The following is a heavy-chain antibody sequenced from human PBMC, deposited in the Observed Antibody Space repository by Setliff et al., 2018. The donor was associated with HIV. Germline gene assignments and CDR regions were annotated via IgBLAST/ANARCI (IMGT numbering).Heavy chain of an antibody. V-gene: IGHV2-5*01. J-gene: IGHJ4*02. CDR3: AYSGRQLRCPYFDF. D-gene: IGHD1-1*01. Sequence: SGPTLVNPTQTLTLTCTFSGLSLSTSGVGVGWIRQSPGKALEWLAFIYWNNNKHYSTSLKSRLTVTKDTSKNRVVFTMTNMDPVDTDTYYCAYSGRQLRCPYFDFWGRGTPVTSPQ. CDR1: GLSLSTSGVG. CDR2: IYWNNNK.